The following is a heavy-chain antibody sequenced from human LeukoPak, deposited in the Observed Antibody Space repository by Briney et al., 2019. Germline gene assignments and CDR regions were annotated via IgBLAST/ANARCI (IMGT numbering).Heavy chain of an antibody. V-gene: IGHV4-4*07. Sequence: SETLSLTCTVTSGSLSSFYWNWIRQPAGKGLEWVGRIYPSGSTDYNASLKSRVTMSVDTSKKQFSLKLNSVTAADTAVYYCARSSGHDFDYWGQGILVTVSS. D-gene: IGHD5-12*01. CDR1: SGSLSSFY. CDR2: IYPSGST. CDR3: ARSSGHDFDY. J-gene: IGHJ4*02.